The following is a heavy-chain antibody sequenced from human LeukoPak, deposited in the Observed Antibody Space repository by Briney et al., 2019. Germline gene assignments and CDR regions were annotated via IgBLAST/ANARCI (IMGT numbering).Heavy chain of an antibody. J-gene: IGHJ4*02. D-gene: IGHD2-15*01. V-gene: IGHV3-33*01. Sequence: PGGSLGLSCAASGFTFSSYGMHWVRQAPGKGLEWVAVIWYDGSNKYYADSVKGRFTISRDNSKNTLYLQMNSPRAEDTAVYYCARDFGCSGGSCYSFCCYWGQGTLVTVSS. CDR3: ARDFGCSGGSCYSFCCY. CDR2: IWYDGSNK. CDR1: GFTFSSYG.